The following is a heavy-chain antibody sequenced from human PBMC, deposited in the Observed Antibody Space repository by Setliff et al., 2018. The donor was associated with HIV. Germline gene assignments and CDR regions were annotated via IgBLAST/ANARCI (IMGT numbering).Heavy chain of an antibody. D-gene: IGHD1-1*01. CDR2: IFHSGTT. CDR1: GYFVAGGYY. V-gene: IGHV4-38-2*01. Sequence: SSETLSLTCVVSGYFVAGGYYWGWIRQSPGKGLEWIGNIFHSGTTYYNPSLRSRITISVDTSKNQFFLNMTAVTAADTAVYYCVRAPPGIQLLASTNGPYYFDYWGHGTLVTVS. J-gene: IGHJ4*01. CDR3: VRAPPGIQLLASTNGPYYFDY.